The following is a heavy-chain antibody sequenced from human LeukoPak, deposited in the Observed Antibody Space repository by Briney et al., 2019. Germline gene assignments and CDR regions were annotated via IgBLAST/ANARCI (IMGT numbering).Heavy chain of an antibody. J-gene: IGHJ4*02. CDR3: AKDYDFWSGYYRY. CDR2: ISGSGGST. Sequence: GGSLRLSCAASGFTFSSYATSWVRQVPGKGLEWVSAISGSGGSTYYADSVKGRFTISRDNSKNTLYLQMNSLRAEDTAVYYCAKDYDFWSGYYRYWGQGTLVTVSS. V-gene: IGHV3-23*01. D-gene: IGHD3-3*01. CDR1: GFTFSSYA.